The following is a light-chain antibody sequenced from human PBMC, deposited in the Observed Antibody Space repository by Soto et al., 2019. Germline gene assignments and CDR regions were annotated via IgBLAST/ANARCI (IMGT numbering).Light chain of an antibody. CDR3: QHYNNWPRT. V-gene: IGKV3-15*01. CDR2: DAS. Sequence: EIVMTQSPATLSVSPGERATLSCRASQSISSNLAWYQQKAGQPPRLLMFDASTRAAGIPARFSGSGSGTEFTLTISSLQSEDFAVYYCQHYNNWPRTFGQGTKVEIK. CDR1: QSISSN. J-gene: IGKJ1*01.